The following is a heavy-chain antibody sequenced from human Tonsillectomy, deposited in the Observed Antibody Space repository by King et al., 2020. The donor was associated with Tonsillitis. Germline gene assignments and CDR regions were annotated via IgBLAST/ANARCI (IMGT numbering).Heavy chain of an antibody. D-gene: IGHD2-15*01. CDR1: GGSIRGGAYF. J-gene: IGHJ5*02. V-gene: IGHV4-31*03. CDR3: GRYEGGVFDP. Sequence: VQLQESGPGLVKPSQTLSLTCTVSGGSIRGGAYFWSWIRQPPVNCLAWIGDSYYIENTYYKPSLKSRLTISLDTSKNQFSLELSSVTAADTAVYYCGRYEGGVFDPWGQGTLVTVSS. CDR2: SYYIENT.